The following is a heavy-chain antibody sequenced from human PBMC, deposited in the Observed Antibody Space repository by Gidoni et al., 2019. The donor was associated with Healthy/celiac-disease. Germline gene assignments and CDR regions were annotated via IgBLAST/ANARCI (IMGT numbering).Heavy chain of an antibody. CDR2: IYYSGST. Sequence: QVQLQESGPGLVKPSQTLSLTCPVSGGSISSGGYYWTWIRQHPGKGLEWIGYIYYSGSTYYNPSLKSRVTISVDTSKNQFSLKLSSVTAADTAVYYCARDPRVGANSGAFDIWGQGTMVTVSS. J-gene: IGHJ3*02. D-gene: IGHD1-26*01. CDR3: ARDPRVGANSGAFDI. V-gene: IGHV4-31*03. CDR1: GGSISSGGYY.